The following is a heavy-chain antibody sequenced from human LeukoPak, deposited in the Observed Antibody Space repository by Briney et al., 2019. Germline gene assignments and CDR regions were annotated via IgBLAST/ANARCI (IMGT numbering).Heavy chain of an antibody. D-gene: IGHD2-2*02. CDR1: GFTFSTSV. V-gene: IGHV3-30*02. J-gene: IGHJ4*02. CDR2: IRYDGSNK. CDR3: AKDPYCSSTSCYTDEGY. Sequence: GGSLRLSCAASGFTFSTSVMHWVRQAPGKGLEWVAFIRYDGSNKYYADSVKGRFTISRDNSKNTLYLQMNSLRAEDTAVYYCAKDPYCSSTSCYTDEGYWGQGTLVTVSS.